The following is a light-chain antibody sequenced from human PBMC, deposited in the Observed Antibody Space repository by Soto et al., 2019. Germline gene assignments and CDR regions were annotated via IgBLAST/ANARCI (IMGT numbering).Light chain of an antibody. CDR3: QQSYNYFQT. V-gene: IGKV1-5*03. Sequence: DIQMTQSPSYVSASVGDRVTITCRASQGIKNWLAWYQQKPGKVPKLLIYKASSLERGVPSRFSGSGSGTEFTLTISSLQPDDSATYYCQQSYNYFQTFGQGTKVDIK. J-gene: IGKJ1*01. CDR1: QGIKNW. CDR2: KAS.